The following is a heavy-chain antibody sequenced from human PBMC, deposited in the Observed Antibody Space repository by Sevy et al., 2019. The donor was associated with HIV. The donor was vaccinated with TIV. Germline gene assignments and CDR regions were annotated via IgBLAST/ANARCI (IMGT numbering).Heavy chain of an antibody. CDR2: ISGSGGST. J-gene: IGHJ6*03. D-gene: IGHD3-16*01. CDR1: GFTFSSYA. V-gene: IGHV3-23*01. Sequence: GSLRLSCAASGFTFSSYAMSWVRQAPGKGLEWVSAISGSGGSTYYADSVKGRFTISRDNSKNTLYLQMNSLRAEDTAVYYCAKDGCKPSVGDENYYYYYMDVWGKGTTVTVSS. CDR3: AKDGCKPSVGDENYYYYYMDV.